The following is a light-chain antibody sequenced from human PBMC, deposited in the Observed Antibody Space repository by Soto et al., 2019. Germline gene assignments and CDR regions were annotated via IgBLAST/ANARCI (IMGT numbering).Light chain of an antibody. CDR2: LGS. CDR1: QSLLHSNGYNY. Sequence: DIVMTQSPLSLPVTPGEPASISCRSSQSLLHSNGYNYLDWYLQKPGQSPQLLIYLGSNRASGVPDRFSGSGSGTDFTLKISRVEAEDVGIYYCMQGLQDLTFGQGTRLESK. J-gene: IGKJ5*01. CDR3: MQGLQDLT. V-gene: IGKV2-28*01.